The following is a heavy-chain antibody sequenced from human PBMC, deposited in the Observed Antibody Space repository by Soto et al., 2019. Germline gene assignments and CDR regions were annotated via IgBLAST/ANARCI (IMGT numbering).Heavy chain of an antibody. J-gene: IGHJ4*02. CDR3: AKRLWAVGGPFHY. V-gene: IGHV3-23*01. Sequence: GGSLRLSCAASGFTFDDYAMHWVRQAPGKGLEWVSGINPFSDSTNYADSVKGRFTISRDNFKNTLYLQMDSLRVDDTAIYYCAKRLWAVGGPFHYWGQGTLVTVSS. CDR2: INPFSDST. CDR1: GFTFDDYA. D-gene: IGHD3-16*01.